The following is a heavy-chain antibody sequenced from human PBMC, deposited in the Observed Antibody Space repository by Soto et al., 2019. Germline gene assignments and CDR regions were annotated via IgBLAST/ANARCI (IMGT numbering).Heavy chain of an antibody. D-gene: IGHD2-15*01. CDR3: ARGTLGYCSGGSCYPQGYFDY. CDR2: IIPIFGTA. Sequence: QVQLVQSGAEVKKPGSSVKVSCKASGGTFSSYAISWVRQAPGQGLEWMGGIIPIFGTANYAQKFQGRVTITADESTSTAYMELSSLRSEDTAVYYCARGTLGYCSGGSCYPQGYFDYWGQGTLVTVSS. J-gene: IGHJ4*02. V-gene: IGHV1-69*01. CDR1: GGTFSSYA.